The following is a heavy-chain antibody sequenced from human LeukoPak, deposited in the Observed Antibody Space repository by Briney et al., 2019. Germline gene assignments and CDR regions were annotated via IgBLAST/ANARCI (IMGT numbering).Heavy chain of an antibody. CDR3: ARWSKLWLYFDY. J-gene: IGHJ4*02. V-gene: IGHV3-53*01. CDR1: GFTFSSYY. Sequence: PGGSLRLSCAASGFTFSSYYMSWVRQAPGKGLEWVSVIYSGGSTYYADSVKGRFTISRDKSKNPLYLQMNSLRAEDSAVNYCARWSKLWLYFDYWGQGTLVTVSS. CDR2: IYSGGST. D-gene: IGHD5-18*01.